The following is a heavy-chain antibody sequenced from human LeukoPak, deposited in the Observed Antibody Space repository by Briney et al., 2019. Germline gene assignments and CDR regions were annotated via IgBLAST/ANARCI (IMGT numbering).Heavy chain of an antibody. CDR1: GGSISSGGYY. CDR3: ARQVVAVAGTGYFDY. J-gene: IGHJ4*02. CDR2: IYYSGST. Sequence: SETLSLTCTASGGSISSGGYYWGWIRQPPGKGLEWIGSIYYSGSTYYNASLKSRGTISVDTSKNQFSLKLNSVTAADTAVYFCARQVVAVAGTGYFDYWGQGTLVTVSS. V-gene: IGHV4-39*01. D-gene: IGHD6-19*01.